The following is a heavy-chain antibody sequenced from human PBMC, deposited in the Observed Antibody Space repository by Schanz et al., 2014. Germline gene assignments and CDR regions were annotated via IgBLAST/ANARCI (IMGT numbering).Heavy chain of an antibody. V-gene: IGHV3-23*01. Sequence: VQLLDSGGGLVQPGGSLRLSCAASGFTFSSYAMSWVRQAPGKGLEWVSALSGSGGSTYYADSVKGRFTISRDNSKNTLYLHMNTLRSEDTAVYYCAREQIMAAAGLVDYWGHGTLVTVSS. J-gene: IGHJ4*01. D-gene: IGHD6-13*01. CDR1: GFTFSSYA. CDR2: LSGSGGST. CDR3: AREQIMAAAGLVDY.